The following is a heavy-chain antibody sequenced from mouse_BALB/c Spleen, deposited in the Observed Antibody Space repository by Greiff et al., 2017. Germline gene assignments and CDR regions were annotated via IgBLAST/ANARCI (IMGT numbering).Heavy chain of an antibody. D-gene: IGHD2-14*01. CDR3: ARSPYYRYDVGCDY. CDR2: INPSNGRT. V-gene: IGHV1S81*02. Sequence: VQLQQPGAELVKPGASVKLSCKASGYTFTSYWMHWVKQRPGQGLEWIGEINPSNGRTNYNEKFKSKATLTVDKSSSTAYMQLSSLTSEDSAVYYCARSPYYRYDVGCDYWGQGTTLTVSS. CDR1: GYTFTSYW. J-gene: IGHJ2*01.